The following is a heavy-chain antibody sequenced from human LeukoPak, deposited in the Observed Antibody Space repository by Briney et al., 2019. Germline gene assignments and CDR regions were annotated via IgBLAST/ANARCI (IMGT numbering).Heavy chain of an antibody. D-gene: IGHD3-10*01. CDR2: IRNSDGMT. V-gene: IGHV3-23*01. CDR3: AKVRYYGSGSYLDY. J-gene: IGHJ4*02. Sequence: GQSLRLSCDASGFSFNTYTMYWVRQAPGQGLEWVSGIRNSDGMTYYADSVRGRFTISTDNSKNTLYLQMNSLRAEDTAVYYCAKVRYYGSGSYLDYWGQGTLVTVSS. CDR1: GFSFNTYT.